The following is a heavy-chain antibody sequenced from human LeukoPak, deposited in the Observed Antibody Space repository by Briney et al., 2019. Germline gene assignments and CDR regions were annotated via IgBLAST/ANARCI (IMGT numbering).Heavy chain of an antibody. J-gene: IGHJ5*02. V-gene: IGHV5-51*01. CDR2: IYPADSDT. CDR3: ARQDYNSRGRWFDH. D-gene: IGHD4/OR15-4a*01. Sequence: GESLKISCKGSGYSFTTYWIGWVRQMPGKGLEWMGSIYPADSDTRYSPSFQGQVTISADKSISTAYLQWSSLKASDTAIYYCARQDYNSRGRWFDHWGQGTLVTVSS. CDR1: GYSFTTYW.